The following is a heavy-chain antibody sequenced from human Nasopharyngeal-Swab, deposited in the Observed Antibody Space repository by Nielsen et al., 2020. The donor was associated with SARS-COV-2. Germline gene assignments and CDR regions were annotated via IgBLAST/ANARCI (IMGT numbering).Heavy chain of an antibody. V-gene: IGHV1-8*01. CDR3: ARVEMATMGGQLAYYFDY. CDR2: MNPNSGNT. J-gene: IGHJ4*02. Sequence: ASVKVSCKASGYTFTSYDISWVRQATGQGLEWMGWMNPNSGNTGYAQKFQGRVTMTRNTSISTAYMELSSLRSEDTAVYYCARVEMATMGGQLAYYFDYWGQGTLVTVSS. CDR1: GYTFTSYD. D-gene: IGHD5-24*01.